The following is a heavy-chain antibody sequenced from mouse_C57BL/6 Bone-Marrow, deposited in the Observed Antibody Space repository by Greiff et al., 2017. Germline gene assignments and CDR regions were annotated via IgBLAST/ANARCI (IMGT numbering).Heavy chain of an antibody. CDR3: ARPYYSNYWYCDV. CDR2: IYPGSGST. Sequence: QVQLQQPGAELVKPGASVKLSCKASGYTFTSYWITWVKQRPGQGLEWIGDIYPGSGSTNYNEKFKSKATLTVDTSSSTAYMQLSSLTSEDSAVYYCARPYYSNYWYCDVWGTGTTVTVSA. D-gene: IGHD2-5*01. CDR1: GYTFTSYW. V-gene: IGHV1-55*01. J-gene: IGHJ1*03.